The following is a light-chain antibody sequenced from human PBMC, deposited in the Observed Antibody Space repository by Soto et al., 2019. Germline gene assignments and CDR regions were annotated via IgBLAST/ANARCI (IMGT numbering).Light chain of an antibody. CDR3: QQLNYYPLT. CDR2: EAT. CDR1: QGLKF. V-gene: IGKV1-17*03. Sequence: DIQMTQSPSSVSASVGDTVTITCRASQGLKFLAWYQQKPGKAPRLLIYEATNLQSGVPPRFSGSGSGTEFTLTITSVQPEDFATYYCQQLNYYPLTFGGGTKVDIK. J-gene: IGKJ4*01.